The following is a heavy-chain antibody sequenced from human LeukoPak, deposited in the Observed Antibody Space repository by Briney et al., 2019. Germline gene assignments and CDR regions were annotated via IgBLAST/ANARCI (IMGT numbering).Heavy chain of an antibody. V-gene: IGHV3-64D*06. CDR2: ISTNGCST. D-gene: IGHD7-27*01. J-gene: IGHJ3*02. CDR1: GLTFSLYS. Sequence: PGGSLRLSCSASGLTFSLYSMHWVRQAPGKGREYVSGISTNGCSTYYADSVKGRFTISRDNSKKTLYLQMSTLRAEDTSVYYCVTELGIGGFDIWGQGTMVTVSS. CDR3: VTELGIGGFDI.